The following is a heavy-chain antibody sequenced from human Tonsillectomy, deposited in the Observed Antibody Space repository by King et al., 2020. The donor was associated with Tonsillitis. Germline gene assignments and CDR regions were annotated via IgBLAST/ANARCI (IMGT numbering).Heavy chain of an antibody. J-gene: IGHJ4*02. Sequence: VQLVESGGGVVQPGGSLRLSCAASGFTFSSYGMYWVRQPPGKGLEWVAFIRYDGSLKYYADSVKGRFTISRDNSQNTVCLQMNSLRAEDTAVYYCAKDGIGGSDYWGQGTLVTVSS. CDR2: IRYDGSLK. CDR3: AKDGIGGSDY. V-gene: IGHV3-30*02. CDR1: GFTFSSYG. D-gene: IGHD3-16*01.